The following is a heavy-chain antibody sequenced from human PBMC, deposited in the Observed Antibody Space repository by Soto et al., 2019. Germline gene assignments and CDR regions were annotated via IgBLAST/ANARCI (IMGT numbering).Heavy chain of an antibody. Sequence: QVHLQESGPGLVAPSGPLSLTCTLSGGSVRAPDWWNWVRQSPDKGQEWIAEVHISGHSNYNPSLRSRVSVSIDSSKNQFYLNLNSVTAADTAIYYCARVRQGCSANNCYFDPWGQGTQVTISS. J-gene: IGHJ5*01. CDR3: ARVRQGCSANNCYFDP. V-gene: IGHV4-4*02. D-gene: IGHD1-1*01. CDR1: GGSVRAPDW. CDR2: VHISGHS.